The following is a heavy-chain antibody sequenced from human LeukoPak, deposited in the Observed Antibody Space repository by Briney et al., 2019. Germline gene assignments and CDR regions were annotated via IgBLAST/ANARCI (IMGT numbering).Heavy chain of an antibody. D-gene: IGHD3-3*01. CDR1: GYTFTSYG. CDR2: ISAYNGNT. CDR3: ARENDFWSGYYLGMDV. J-gene: IGHJ6*02. Sequence: GESLKVSCKASGYTFTSYGISWVRQAPGQGLEWMGWISAYNGNTNYAQKLQGRVTMTTDTSTSTAYMELRSLRSDDTAVYYCARENDFWSGYYLGMDVWGQGTTVTVSS. V-gene: IGHV1-18*01.